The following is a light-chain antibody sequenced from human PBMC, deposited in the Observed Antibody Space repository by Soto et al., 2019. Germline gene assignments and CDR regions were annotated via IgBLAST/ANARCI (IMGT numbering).Light chain of an antibody. V-gene: IGKV3-20*01. CDR3: QQYVGLPIT. Sequence: DIVLTQSPGTLSLSPEERATLSCRASQRVSSTYLAWYQQKPGQAPRLLIYGASSRATGIPDRFSGSGSGTDCTLTISRVAPADFAVYYCQQYVGLPITFGQGTRLEIK. CDR1: QRVSSTY. J-gene: IGKJ5*01. CDR2: GAS.